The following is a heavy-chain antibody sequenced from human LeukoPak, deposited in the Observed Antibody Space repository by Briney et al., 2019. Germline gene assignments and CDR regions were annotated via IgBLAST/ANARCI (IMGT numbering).Heavy chain of an antibody. CDR2: ISSSSYI. Sequence: GGSLRLSCAASGFTFSSYSMNWVRQAPGKGLEWVSSISSSSYIYYADSVKGRFTISRDNAKNSLYLQMNSLRAEDTAVYYCARDLGEVIAAREDFDYWGQGTLVTVSS. CDR1: GFTFSSYS. J-gene: IGHJ4*02. D-gene: IGHD6-6*01. V-gene: IGHV3-21*01. CDR3: ARDLGEVIAAREDFDY.